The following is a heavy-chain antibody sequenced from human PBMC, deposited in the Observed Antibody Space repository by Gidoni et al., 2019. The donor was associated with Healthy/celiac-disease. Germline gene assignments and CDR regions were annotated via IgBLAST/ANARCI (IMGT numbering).Heavy chain of an antibody. CDR2: ISYDGSNK. D-gene: IGHD1-26*01. Sequence: QVQLVESGGGVVQPGRSLRLSCAASGFTFSSYGMHWVRQAPGKGLEWVAVISYDGSNKYYADSVKSRFTISRDNSKNTLYLQMNSLRAEDTAVYYCANGRLVGVRGYGMDVWGQGTTVTVSS. CDR1: GFTFSSYG. V-gene: IGHV3-30*18. J-gene: IGHJ6*02. CDR3: ANGRLVGVRGYGMDV.